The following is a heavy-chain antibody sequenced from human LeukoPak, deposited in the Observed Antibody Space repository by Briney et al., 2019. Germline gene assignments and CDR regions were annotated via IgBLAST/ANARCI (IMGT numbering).Heavy chain of an antibody. D-gene: IGHD5-18*01. CDR3: ATADTAMAKAFDY. CDR2: INHSGST. V-gene: IGHV4-34*01. CDR1: GGSFSGYY. Sequence: PSETLSLTCAVYGGSFSGYYWSWIRQPPGKGLEWIGEINHSGSTNYNPSLKSRATISVDTSKNQFSLKLSSVTAADTAVYYCATADTAMAKAFDYWGQGTLVTVSS. J-gene: IGHJ4*02.